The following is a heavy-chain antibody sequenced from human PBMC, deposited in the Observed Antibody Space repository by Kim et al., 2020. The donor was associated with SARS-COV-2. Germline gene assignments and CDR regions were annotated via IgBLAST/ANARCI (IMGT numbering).Heavy chain of an antibody. Sequence: SETLSLTCTVSDGSLSGYYWSWIRQPPGRGLEWIGEINHSGSTYYNPSLKSRVSTSVDTSKNHFSLKLSSVTAADTAVYYCRLRRYFGESGDYWGQGTLVTVSS. J-gene: IGHJ4*02. V-gene: IGHV4-34*01. CDR2: INHSGST. CDR1: DGSLSGYY. D-gene: IGHD3-10*01. CDR3: RLRRYFGESGDY.